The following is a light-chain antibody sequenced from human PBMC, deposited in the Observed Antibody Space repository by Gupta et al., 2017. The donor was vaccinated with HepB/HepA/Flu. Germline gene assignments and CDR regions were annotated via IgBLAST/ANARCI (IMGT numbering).Light chain of an antibody. CDR1: HSVNRH. CDR2: GSS. J-gene: IGKJ4*01. Sequence: EIVMTQSPATLSVSPGERVTLSCRASHSVNRHLAWYQQKPGQAPRLLIYGSSVRATGVPTRFSASGSETEFTLAISSLQSRDFAVYYCQQDNDWPLTFGGGTKVEI. V-gene: IGKV3-15*01. CDR3: QQDNDWPLT.